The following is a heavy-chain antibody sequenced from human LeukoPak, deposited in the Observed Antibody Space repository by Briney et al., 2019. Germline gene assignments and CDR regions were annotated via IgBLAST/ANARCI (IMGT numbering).Heavy chain of an antibody. D-gene: IGHD1-26*01. Sequence: GGSLRLSCAASGFTVSSNDMSWVRQAPGKGLEWVSVIYSGGSPYYADSVKGRFTISRDNAKKSLYLQMHSLRAEDTAFYHCARVKGEGAHFDYWGQGTLVTVSS. J-gene: IGHJ4*02. CDR2: IYSGGSP. CDR1: GFTVSSND. CDR3: ARVKGEGAHFDY. V-gene: IGHV3-53*01.